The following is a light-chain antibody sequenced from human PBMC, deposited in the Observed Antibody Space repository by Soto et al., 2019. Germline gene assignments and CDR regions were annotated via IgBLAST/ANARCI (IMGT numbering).Light chain of an antibody. CDR1: QSVSSSY. Sequence: VLSQSPCTLSLSPGERATLSCRASQSVSSSYLAWYQQKPGQAPRLLIYGASSRATGIPDRFSGSGSGTDFTLTISRLEPEDFAVYYCQQYGSSPRTFGQGTMADIK. V-gene: IGKV3-20*01. CDR3: QQYGSSPRT. J-gene: IGKJ1*01. CDR2: GAS.